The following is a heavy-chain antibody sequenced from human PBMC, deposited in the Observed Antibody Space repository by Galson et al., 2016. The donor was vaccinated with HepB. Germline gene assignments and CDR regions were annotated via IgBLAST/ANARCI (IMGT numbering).Heavy chain of an antibody. CDR3: AILTAYYTRFDP. CDR2: FDVEAGET. Sequence: SVKVSCKVSGNSLTELPMQWVRQAPGKGLEWMGGFDVEAGETIYAQKFQGRVTMTEDTSTDTAYMELSSLRSDDTAVYFCAILTAYYTRFDPWGQGTQVIVSS. CDR1: GNSLTELP. V-gene: IGHV1-24*01. J-gene: IGHJ5*02. D-gene: IGHD3-9*01.